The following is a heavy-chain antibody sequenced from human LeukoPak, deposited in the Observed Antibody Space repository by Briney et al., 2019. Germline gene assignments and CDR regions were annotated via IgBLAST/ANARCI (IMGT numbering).Heavy chain of an antibody. D-gene: IGHD6-13*01. Sequence: QTGGSLRLSCAASGFTFSSYWMSWVRQAPGKGLEWVANIKQDGSEKYYVDSVKGRFTISRDNAKNSLYLQMNSLRAEDTAVYYCAREAAFYYYGMDVWGQGTTVTVSS. CDR1: GFTFSSYW. CDR2: IKQDGSEK. V-gene: IGHV3-7*01. J-gene: IGHJ6*02. CDR3: AREAAFYYYGMDV.